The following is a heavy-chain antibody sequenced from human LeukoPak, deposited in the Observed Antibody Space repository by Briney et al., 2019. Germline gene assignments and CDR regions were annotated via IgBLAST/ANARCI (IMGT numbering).Heavy chain of an antibody. CDR3: ARGPSGYHNT. CDR1: GFTLSSYV. J-gene: IGHJ4*02. V-gene: IGHV3-30*04. CDR2: ISYDGSNK. D-gene: IGHD5-12*01. Sequence: GGSLRLSCATSGFTLSSYVMHWVRQAPGKGLEWVAVISYDGSNKYYADSVKGRFTISRDNSKNTLYLQMNSLRAEDTAVYYCARGPSGYHNTGGQGTLVTVSS.